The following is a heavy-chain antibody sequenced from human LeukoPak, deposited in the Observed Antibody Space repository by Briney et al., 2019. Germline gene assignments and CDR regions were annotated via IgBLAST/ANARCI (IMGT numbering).Heavy chain of an antibody. Sequence: GGSLTLSCAASGFTFSTYSMNWVRQAPGKGLEWVSSINSSSSYIYYADSLKGRFTISRDNAKNSLYLQMNSLRAEDTAVYYCASSLAAAGTGGWFDPWGQGTLVTVSS. J-gene: IGHJ5*02. CDR1: GFTFSTYS. CDR2: INSSSSYI. CDR3: ASSLAAAGTGGWFDP. V-gene: IGHV3-21*01. D-gene: IGHD6-13*01.